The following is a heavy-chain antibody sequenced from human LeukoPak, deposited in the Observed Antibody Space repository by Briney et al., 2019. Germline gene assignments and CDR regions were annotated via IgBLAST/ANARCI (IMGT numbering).Heavy chain of an antibody. CDR2: INSDGSST. V-gene: IGHV3-74*01. Sequence: GGSLRLSCAASGFTFSSYWMHWVRQAPGQGLVWVSRINSDGSSTSYADSVKGRFTISRDNAKNTLYLQMNSLRAEDTAVYYCARDLELVGATPFDYWGQGTLATVSS. J-gene: IGHJ4*02. CDR3: ARDLELVGATPFDY. D-gene: IGHD1-26*01. CDR1: GFTFSSYW.